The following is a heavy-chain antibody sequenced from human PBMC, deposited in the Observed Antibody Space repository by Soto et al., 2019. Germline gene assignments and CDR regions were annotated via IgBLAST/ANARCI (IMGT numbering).Heavy chain of an antibody. CDR3: ATLLGFSSGGSWYSHVADY. Sequence: EVHLWESGGDLVQPGGSLRVSCVGSGYTFSSRAMSWVRQAPGKGLEWVSGIDGGGTTDYADSVKGRFTISRDNSQYTLYLQMNSLRAEDTAVYYCATLLGFSSGGSWYSHVADYWGQGTLVTVSS. D-gene: IGHD2-8*02. J-gene: IGHJ4*02. V-gene: IGHV3-23*01. CDR1: GYTFSSRA. CDR2: IDGGGTT.